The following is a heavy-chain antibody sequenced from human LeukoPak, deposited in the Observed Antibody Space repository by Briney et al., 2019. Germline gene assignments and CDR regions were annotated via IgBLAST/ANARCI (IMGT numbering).Heavy chain of an antibody. CDR3: ARATGEGYCSGGSCYINWFDP. D-gene: IGHD2-15*01. J-gene: IGHJ5*02. CDR1: GGSFSGYY. Sequence: SETLSLTCAVYGGSFSGYYWSWIRQPPGEGLEWIGEINHSGSTNYNPSLKSRVTISVDTSKNQFSLKLSSVTAADTAVYYCARATGEGYCSGGSCYINWFDPWGQGTLVTVSS. CDR2: INHSGST. V-gene: IGHV4-34*01.